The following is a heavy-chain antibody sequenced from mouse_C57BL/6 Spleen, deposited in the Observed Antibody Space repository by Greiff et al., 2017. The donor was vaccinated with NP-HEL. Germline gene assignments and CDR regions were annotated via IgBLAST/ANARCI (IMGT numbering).Heavy chain of an antibody. Sequence: QVQLQQSGAELVRPGASVTLSCKASGYTFTDYEMHWVKQTPVHGLEWIGAIDPETGGTAYNQKFKGKAILTADKSSSTAYMELRSLTSEDSAVYYCTREGRGNPDTLDHWGQGTTLTVSS. CDR1: GYTFTDYE. CDR2: IDPETGGT. CDR3: TREGRGNPDTLDH. J-gene: IGHJ2*01. D-gene: IGHD2-1*01. V-gene: IGHV1-15*01.